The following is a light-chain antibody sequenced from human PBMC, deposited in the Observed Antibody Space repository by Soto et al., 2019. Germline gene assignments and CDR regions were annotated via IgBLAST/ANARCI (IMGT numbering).Light chain of an antibody. V-gene: IGKV3-20*01. J-gene: IGKJ5*01. CDR1: QSVSSSY. CDR3: QQYGSSST. CDR2: GAS. Sequence: WTPSVGALSLSPVKISKPSGMASQSVSSSYLAWYQQKPGQAPRLLIYGASSRPTGIPDRFSGSGSGTDFTLTISRLEPEDFAVYYCQQYGSSSTFGQGTRLEI.